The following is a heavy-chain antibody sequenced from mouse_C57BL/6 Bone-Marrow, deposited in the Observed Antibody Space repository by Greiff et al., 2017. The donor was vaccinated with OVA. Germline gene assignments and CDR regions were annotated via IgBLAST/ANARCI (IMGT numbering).Heavy chain of an antibody. J-gene: IGHJ4*01. CDR3: TTRGGYYAMDY. CDR2: IDPEDGDT. V-gene: IGHV14-1*01. D-gene: IGHD1-1*02. CDR1: GFNFTDYY. Sequence: VQLKESGAELVRPGASVKLSCTASGFNFTDYYMHWVKQRPEQGLAWMGRIDPEDGDTEYAPKFQGKDTMTADTASNTAYLQLISMTSEDTAVYYCTTRGGYYAMDYWGQGTSVTVSS.